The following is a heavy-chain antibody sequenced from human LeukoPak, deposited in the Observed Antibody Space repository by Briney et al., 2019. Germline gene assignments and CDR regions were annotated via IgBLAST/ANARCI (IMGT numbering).Heavy chain of an antibody. D-gene: IGHD3-3*01. CDR3: AKADRITIFGVAHN. CDR2: IKQDGSEK. CDR1: GFTFSSYW. V-gene: IGHV3-7*03. J-gene: IGHJ4*02. Sequence: GGSLRLSCAASGFTFSSYWMTWVRQAPGKGLEWVANIKQDGSEKYYVDSVKGRFTISRDNTKNSLNLQMNSLRAEDTAVYYCAKADRITIFGVAHNWGQGTLVTVSS.